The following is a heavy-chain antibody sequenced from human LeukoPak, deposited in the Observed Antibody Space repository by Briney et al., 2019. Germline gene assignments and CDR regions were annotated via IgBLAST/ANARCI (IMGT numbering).Heavy chain of an antibody. CDR2: ISRDGSST. Sequence: PGGSLRLSCVASGFTFSNYWIYWVRQAPGKGLVWVSRISRDGSSTAYADSVKGRFTISRDNAKNTLFLQMNSLRAEDTAVCYCARGSSWYRQIIDYWGQGTLVTVSS. CDR3: ARGSSWYRQIIDY. D-gene: IGHD6-13*01. J-gene: IGHJ4*02. CDR1: GFTFSNYW. V-gene: IGHV3-74*01.